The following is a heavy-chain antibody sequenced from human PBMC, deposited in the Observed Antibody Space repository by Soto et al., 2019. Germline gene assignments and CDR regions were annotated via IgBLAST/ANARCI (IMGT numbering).Heavy chain of an antibody. D-gene: IGHD3-3*01. CDR1: GGSISSGDYY. CDR2: IYYSGST. Sequence: QVQLQESGPGLVKPSQTLSLTCTVSGGSISSGDYYWSWIRQHPGKGLEWIGYIYYSGSTYYNTSLKSRVTISVDTSKNQFSLKLISVTAADTAVYYCARWWSGSRQGFDPWGQGTLVTVSS. J-gene: IGHJ5*02. CDR3: ARWWSGSRQGFDP. V-gene: IGHV4-31*03.